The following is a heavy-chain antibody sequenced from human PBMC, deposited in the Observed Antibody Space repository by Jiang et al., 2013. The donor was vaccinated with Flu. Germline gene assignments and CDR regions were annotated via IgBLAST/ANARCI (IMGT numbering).Heavy chain of an antibody. CDR3: ARVRPGYSSSSDPPGPEDY. D-gene: IGHD6-6*01. J-gene: IGHJ4*02. CDR2: IIPIFGIA. CDR1: GGTFSSYA. Sequence: SGAEVKKPGSSVKVSCKASGGTFSSYAISWVRQAPGQGLEWMGGIIPIFGIANYAQKFQGRVTITADESTSTAYMELSSLRSEDTAVYYCARVRPGYSSSSDPPGPEDYWGQGTLVTVSS. V-gene: IGHV1-69*01.